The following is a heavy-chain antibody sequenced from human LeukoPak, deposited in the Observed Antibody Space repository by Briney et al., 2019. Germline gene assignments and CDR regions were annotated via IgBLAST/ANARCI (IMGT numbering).Heavy chain of an antibody. CDR1: GFTFSSYS. D-gene: IGHD3/OR15-3a*01. V-gene: IGHV3-48*01. J-gene: IGHJ4*02. CDR3: AREEGDWLLSFDY. CDR2: ISSSSSTI. Sequence: GGSLRLSCAASGFTFSSYSMNWVRQAPGKGLEWVSYISSSSSTIYYADSVKGRFTISRDNAKNSLYLQMNSLRAEDTAVYYCAREEGDWLLSFDYWGQGTLVTVSS.